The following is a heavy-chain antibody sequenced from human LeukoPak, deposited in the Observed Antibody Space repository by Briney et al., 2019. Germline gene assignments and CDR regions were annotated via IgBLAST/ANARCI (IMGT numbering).Heavy chain of an antibody. CDR2: IYTSGST. CDR3: ARSGDSSGYYWYYFDY. CDR1: GGSISSGRYY. V-gene: IGHV4-61*02. D-gene: IGHD3-22*01. J-gene: IGHJ4*02. Sequence: SETLSLTCTVSGGSISSGRYYWSWIRQPAGKGLEWIGRIYTSGSTNYNPSLKSRVTISVDTSKNQFSLKLSSVTAADTAVYYCARSGDSSGYYWYYFDYWGQGTLVTVSS.